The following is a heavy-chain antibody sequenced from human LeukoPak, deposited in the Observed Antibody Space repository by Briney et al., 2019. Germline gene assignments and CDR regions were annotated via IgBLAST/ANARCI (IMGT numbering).Heavy chain of an antibody. V-gene: IGHV3-48*01. J-gene: IGHJ4*02. CDR1: GFTFSSYS. Sequence: GGSLRLSCAASGFTFSSYSMNWVRQAPGKGLEWVSYISGGSSNVYYADSVQGRFTISRDNAKNSLYLQMNSLRAEDTAVYHCARALIGDYDKLDYWGQGTLVTVSS. D-gene: IGHD4-17*01. CDR2: ISGGSSNV. CDR3: ARALIGDYDKLDY.